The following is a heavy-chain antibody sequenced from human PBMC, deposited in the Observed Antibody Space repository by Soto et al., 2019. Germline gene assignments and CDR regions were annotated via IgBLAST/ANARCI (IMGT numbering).Heavy chain of an antibody. V-gene: IGHV1-69*13. D-gene: IGHD6-19*01. J-gene: IGHJ4*02. Sequence: AAVKVSCNAVGGTFSSCASSCGRQAPGQGQEGMGGIIPIFGTANYAQKVPVRVTITAEVSTSTAHLELRCLTSDATAAAYCAMWEEVAGNGWGQGTLVTVSS. CDR3: AMWEEVAGNG. CDR1: GGTFSSCA. CDR2: IIPIFGTA.